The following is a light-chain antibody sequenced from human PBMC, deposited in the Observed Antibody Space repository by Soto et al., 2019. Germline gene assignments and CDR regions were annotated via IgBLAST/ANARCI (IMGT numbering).Light chain of an antibody. J-gene: IGLJ2*01. Sequence: QSVLTQPPSASGTPGQRVTISCSGSDSNIGSNSVNWYQHLPGMAPKLLTYSNDHRPSGVADRFSGSKSGTSASLAISGLQSEDEADYYCCSYAGSYTLVFGGGTKLTVL. CDR2: SND. CDR1: DSNIGSNS. CDR3: CSYAGSYTLV. V-gene: IGLV1-44*01.